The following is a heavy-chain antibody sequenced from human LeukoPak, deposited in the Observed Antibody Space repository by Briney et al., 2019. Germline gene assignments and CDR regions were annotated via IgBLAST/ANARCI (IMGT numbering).Heavy chain of an antibody. V-gene: IGHV5-51*01. J-gene: IGHJ5*02. D-gene: IGHD3-16*01. CDR2: IYPVDSDT. Sequence: GESLKIPWQAPGYSFTSYWIGWARQMPGKGLEWRGVIYPVDSDTSYSPSFQSQVTISVDTSISPASLQWSSLTASDTAMYYCARRHRGAAKTWFDPWGGRTLVTVSS. CDR1: GYSFTSYW. CDR3: ARRHRGAAKTWFDP.